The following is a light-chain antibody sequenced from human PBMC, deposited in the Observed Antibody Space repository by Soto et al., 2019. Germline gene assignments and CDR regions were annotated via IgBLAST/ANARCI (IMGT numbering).Light chain of an antibody. Sequence: DIVMTQSPATLSVSPGERATLSCRASQTISSNLAWYQQKPGQTPRLLIYGAPTRAGGIPARFSGSGSGTDFTLTIPSLQSEDFAVYYCQQYNNWPPFTFGPGTKVDIK. V-gene: IGKV3-15*01. J-gene: IGKJ3*01. CDR2: GAP. CDR1: QTISSN. CDR3: QQYNNWPPFT.